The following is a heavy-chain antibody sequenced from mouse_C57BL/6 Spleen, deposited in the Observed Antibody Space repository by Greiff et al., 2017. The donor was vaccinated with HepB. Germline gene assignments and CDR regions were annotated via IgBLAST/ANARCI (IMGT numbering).Heavy chain of an antibody. J-gene: IGHJ1*03. D-gene: IGHD1-1*01. Sequence: DVQLQESGGGLVKPGGSLKLSCAASGFTFSSYAMSWVRQTPEKRLEWVATISDGGSYTYYPDNVKGRFTISRDNAKNNLYLQMSHLKSEDTAMYYCAREWYGSSYWYFDVWGTGTTVTVSS. CDR2: ISDGGSYT. CDR3: AREWYGSSYWYFDV. V-gene: IGHV5-4*01. CDR1: GFTFSSYA.